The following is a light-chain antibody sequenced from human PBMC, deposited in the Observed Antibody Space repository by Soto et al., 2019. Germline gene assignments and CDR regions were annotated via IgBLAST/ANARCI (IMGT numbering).Light chain of an antibody. J-gene: IGKJ4*01. CDR2: GAY. Sequence: IVMTQSPATLSVSPGERATLFCRASQSVSSTLAWYQQRPGQAPRLLIFGAYTRATGIPARFSGSGSGTEFTLTISSLQSEDSAVYFCQQYNNWPPLTFGGGTKVEIK. V-gene: IGKV3D-15*01. CDR3: QQYNNWPPLT. CDR1: QSVSST.